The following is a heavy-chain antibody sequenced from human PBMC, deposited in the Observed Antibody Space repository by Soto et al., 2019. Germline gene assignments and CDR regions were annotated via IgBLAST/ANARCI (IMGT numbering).Heavy chain of an antibody. V-gene: IGHV3-33*01. CDR2: IWYDGSNI. D-gene: IGHD1-20*01. CDR1: GFTFSSYG. CDR3: ASGLNWNYDY. Sequence: QVQLVESGGGVVQPGRSLRLSCAASGFTFSSYGMHWVRQAPGKGLEWVAVIWYDGSNIYYADSVKGRFTISRDNSKSTLYLQMNSLRAEDTAVYYCASGLNWNYDYWGQGTLVTVSS. J-gene: IGHJ4*02.